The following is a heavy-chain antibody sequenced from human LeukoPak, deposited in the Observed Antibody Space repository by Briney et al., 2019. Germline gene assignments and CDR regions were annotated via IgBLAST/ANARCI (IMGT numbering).Heavy chain of an antibody. CDR1: GGSISSGDYY. CDR2: IYYSGNT. CDR3: ARVGAYGGNSYFDY. Sequence: PSETLSLTCTVSGGSISSGDYYWSWIRQPPGTGLEWIGYIYYSGNTYYNPSLKSRVTISVDTSRNQFSLRLSSVTAADTAVYYCARVGAYGGNSYFDYWGQGTLVTVSS. J-gene: IGHJ4*02. V-gene: IGHV4-30-4*01. D-gene: IGHD4-23*01.